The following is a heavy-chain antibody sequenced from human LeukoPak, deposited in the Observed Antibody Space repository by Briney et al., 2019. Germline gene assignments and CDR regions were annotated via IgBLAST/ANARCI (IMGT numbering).Heavy chain of an antibody. Sequence: GGALRLSCAASGFTFSSYWMSWVRPAPGKGLEWVASMKQDGSEKYDVDSVKGRFTISRDNAKNSLYLQMNSLRAEDTAVYYCARDRGFEYSDTGSFDYWGQGTLVTVSS. D-gene: IGHD6-6*01. V-gene: IGHV3-7*01. CDR2: MKQDGSEK. J-gene: IGHJ4*02. CDR1: GFTFSSYW. CDR3: ARDRGFEYSDTGSFDY.